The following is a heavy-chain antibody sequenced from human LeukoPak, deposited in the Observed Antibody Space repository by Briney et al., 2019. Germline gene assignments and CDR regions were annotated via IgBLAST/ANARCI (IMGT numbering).Heavy chain of an antibody. V-gene: IGHV1-46*01. CDR1: GYTFTSYY. CDR2: INPSGGST. CDR3: ARDLNGGNSA. Sequence: ASVKVSCKASGYTFTSYYMHWVRQAPGQGLEWMGIINPSGGSTNYAQKFQGRVTMTRDTSINIDYMELSSLRSDDTAVYYCARDLNGGNSAWGQGTLVTVSS. D-gene: IGHD4-23*01. J-gene: IGHJ5*02.